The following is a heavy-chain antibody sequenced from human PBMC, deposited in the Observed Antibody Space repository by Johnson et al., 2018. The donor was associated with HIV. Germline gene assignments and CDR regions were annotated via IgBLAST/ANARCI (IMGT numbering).Heavy chain of an antibody. Sequence: QVQLVESGGGVVQPGGSLRLSCAASGFTFSSNAMHWVRQAPGKGLEWVSSIVYDGSKKYYADSVKGRFTISRDNSKDTLYLQMNGLRPEDTAVYYCAKDEAQTLASAGRDAFDFWGQGTAVTV. V-gene: IGHV3-30*02. CDR3: AKDEAQTLASAGRDAFDF. J-gene: IGHJ3*01. D-gene: IGHD6-13*01. CDR1: GFTFSSNA. CDR2: IVYDGSKK.